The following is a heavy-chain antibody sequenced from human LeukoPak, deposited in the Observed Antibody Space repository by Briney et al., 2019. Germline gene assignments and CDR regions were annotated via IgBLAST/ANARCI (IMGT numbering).Heavy chain of an antibody. CDR2: INPNSGGT. CDR3: ARAPLGYCSGGSCYSSAYYYYMDV. Sequence: ASVKVSYKASGYTFTGYYMHWVRQAPGQGLEWMGWINPNSGGTNYAQKFQGRVTMTRDTSISTAYMELSRLRSDDTAVYYCARAPLGYCSGGSCYSSAYYYYMDVWGKGTTVTISS. J-gene: IGHJ6*03. CDR1: GYTFTGYY. D-gene: IGHD2-15*01. V-gene: IGHV1-2*02.